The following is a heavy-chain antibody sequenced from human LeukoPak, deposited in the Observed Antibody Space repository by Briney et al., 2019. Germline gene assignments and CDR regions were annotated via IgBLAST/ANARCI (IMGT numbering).Heavy chain of an antibody. J-gene: IGHJ2*01. V-gene: IGHV3-30-3*01. CDR1: GFTFSSYA. D-gene: IGHD6-19*01. Sequence: GGSLRLSWAASGFTFSSYAMHWVRQAPGKGLEWVAVISCDGSNKYYADSVKGRFTISRDNSKNTLSLQMNSLRAEDTAVYYCARPIAVAGGWYFDLWGRGTLVTLSS. CDR2: ISCDGSNK. CDR3: ARPIAVAGGWYFDL.